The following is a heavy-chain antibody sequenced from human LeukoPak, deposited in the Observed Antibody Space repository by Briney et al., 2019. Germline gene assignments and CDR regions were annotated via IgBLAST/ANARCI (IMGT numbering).Heavy chain of an antibody. CDR1: GGTFSRYA. CDR3: ERDAAIYDSNAYYYLW. J-gene: IGHJ4*02. V-gene: IGHV1-69*01. Sequence: SVKVSCKASGGTFSRYAISWVRQAPGQGLEWMGGITPIFGTANYAQKFQDRVTITADESTSTAYMELRSLKSEDTAVYYCERDAAIYDSNAYYYLWWGPGTLVTVSS. D-gene: IGHD3-22*01. CDR2: ITPIFGTA.